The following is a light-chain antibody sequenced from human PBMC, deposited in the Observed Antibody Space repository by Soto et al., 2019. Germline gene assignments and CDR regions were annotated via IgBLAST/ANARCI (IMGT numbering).Light chain of an antibody. J-gene: IGLJ1*01. CDR3: CSYAVTFYV. V-gene: IGLV2-11*01. CDR2: DVS. CDR1: RIDVGGSTY. Sequence: QSALTQPRTVSVAPGQSVTISCTAPRIDVGGSTYVSWYQQHPGKAPKLMIYDVSERPSGVPDRFAGSKSGNTASLTISGLQAEDEADYYCCSYAVTFYVFGTGTKVTV.